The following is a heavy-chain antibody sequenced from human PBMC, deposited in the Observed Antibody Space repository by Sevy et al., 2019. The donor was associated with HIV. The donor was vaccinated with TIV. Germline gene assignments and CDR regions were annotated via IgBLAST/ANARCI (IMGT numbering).Heavy chain of an antibody. Sequence: GGSLRLSCAASGFTFSDYGMHWVRQAPGKGLEWVAAIWSDGNNKYYKDSVKGRFTIFRDNSKNTQYQQMNGLRVDDTAEYFCAKESRSDWYLDSWGQGTLLTVSS. V-gene: IGHV3-33*06. D-gene: IGHD6-19*01. J-gene: IGHJ4*02. CDR1: GFTFSDYG. CDR2: IWSDGNNK. CDR3: AKESRSDWYLDS.